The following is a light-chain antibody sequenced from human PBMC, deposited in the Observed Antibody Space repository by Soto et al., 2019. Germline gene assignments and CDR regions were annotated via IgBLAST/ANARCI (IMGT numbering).Light chain of an antibody. CDR3: QQYRSYSWT. CDR1: QSIDSC. CDR2: QAS. V-gene: IGKV1-5*03. Sequence: DIQVTQSPSTLSASVGDRVSITCWASQSIDSCLAWYKQKPGRAPKLLIYQASSLESGVPSRFSGSRSGTEFTLTISSLQPDDFATYYCQQYRSYSWTFGQGSKVEIK. J-gene: IGKJ1*01.